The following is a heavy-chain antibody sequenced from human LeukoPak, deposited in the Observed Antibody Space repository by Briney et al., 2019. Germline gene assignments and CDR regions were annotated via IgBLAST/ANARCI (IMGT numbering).Heavy chain of an antibody. CDR1: GYTFTAYY. V-gene: IGHV1-2*02. D-gene: IGHD5-18*01. Sequence: ASVKVSCKASGYTFTAYYVHWVRQAPGQGLEWMGWINSNNGDTKYAQKFQGRVTMTRDTSISTAYMELSRLRSDDTAVYYCASGYSYGWYYFDYWGQGTLVTVSS. CDR2: INSNNGDT. CDR3: ASGYSYGWYYFDY. J-gene: IGHJ4*02.